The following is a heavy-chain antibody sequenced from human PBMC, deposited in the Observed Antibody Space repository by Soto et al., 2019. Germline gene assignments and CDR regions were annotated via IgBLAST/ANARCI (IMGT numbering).Heavy chain of an antibody. CDR2: ISSTSSHT. CDR1: GFTFSDYY. J-gene: IGHJ4*02. Sequence: QVQLVESGGGLVKPGGSLRLSCSASGFTFSDYYMTWIRQAPGKGLEWVSYISSTSSHTNYADSVEGRFTISRDNAKNSMYLQMNSLRAEDTAVYYCATASSELDYWGQGTLVTVSP. D-gene: IGHD1-26*01. V-gene: IGHV3-11*06. CDR3: ATASSELDY.